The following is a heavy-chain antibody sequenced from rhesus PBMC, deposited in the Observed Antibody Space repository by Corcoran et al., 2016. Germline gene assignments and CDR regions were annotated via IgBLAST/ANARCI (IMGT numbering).Heavy chain of an antibody. V-gene: IGHV1S2*01. D-gene: IGHD6-43*01. Sequence: QVQLVQSGAEEKKPGSSVKVSGKASGYIFTDYYIHWVRQAPRQGLQWVGWISPSSGNTKYAQKFQGRVTMTRDTSTNTAYMELSSLRSEDTAMYYCAREGISSATGGLDSWGQGVVVTVSS. CDR3: AREGISSATGGLDS. J-gene: IGHJ6*01. CDR2: ISPSSGNT. CDR1: GYIFTDYY.